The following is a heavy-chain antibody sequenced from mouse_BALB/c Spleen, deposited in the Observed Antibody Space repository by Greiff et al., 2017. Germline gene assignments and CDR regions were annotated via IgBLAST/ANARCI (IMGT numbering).Heavy chain of an antibody. V-gene: IGHV5-6-4*01. CDR2: ISSGGSYT. Sequence: EVKLVESGGGLVKPGGSLKLSCAASGFTFSSYTMSWVRQTPEKRLEWVATISSGGSYTYYPDSVKGRFTISRDNAKNTLYLQMSSLKSEDTAMYYCTREEASDYWGQGTSVTVSS. CDR3: TREEASDY. D-gene: IGHD6-1*01. CDR1: GFTFSSYT. J-gene: IGHJ4*01.